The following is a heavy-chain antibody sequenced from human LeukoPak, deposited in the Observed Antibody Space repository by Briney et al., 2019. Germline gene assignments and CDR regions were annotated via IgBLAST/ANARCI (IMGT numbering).Heavy chain of an antibody. CDR3: ARDHRSSSWSYFDY. V-gene: IGHV4-61*02. D-gene: IGHD6-13*01. Sequence: PSETLSLTCTVSGGSISSGSYYWGWLRQPAGKGREWLGRIYTSGSTNENPSRRRRVTISVDTSKTPFSLKLSSVTAADTAVYYCARDHRSSSWSYFDYWGQGTLVTVSS. J-gene: IGHJ4*02. CDR2: IYTSGST. CDR1: GGSISSGSYY.